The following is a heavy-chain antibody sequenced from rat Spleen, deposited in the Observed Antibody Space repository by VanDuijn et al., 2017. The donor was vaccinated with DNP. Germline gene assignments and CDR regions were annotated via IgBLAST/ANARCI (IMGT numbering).Heavy chain of an antibody. CDR3: ARDGGYHYFDC. V-gene: IGHV5-22*01. J-gene: IGHJ2*01. D-gene: IGHD1-11*01. CDR2: ISYDGGGT. Sequence: EVQLVESGGGLVQSGRSLKLSCAASGFTFSDYYMAWVRQAPRKGLEWVAYISYDGGGTYYGDSVKGRFTISRDDSKNTLYLQMSSLRSEDMATYYCARDGGYHYFDCWGQGVMVTVSS. CDR1: GFTFSDYY.